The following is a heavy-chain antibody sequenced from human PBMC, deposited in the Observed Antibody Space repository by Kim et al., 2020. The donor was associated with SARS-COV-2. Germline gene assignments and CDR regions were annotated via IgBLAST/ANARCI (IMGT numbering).Heavy chain of an antibody. CDR3: AKDGVVRSSSWEVMDV. Sequence: GGSLRLSCAASGFTFSSYGMHWVRQAPGKGLEWVAVISYDGSNKYYADSVKGRFTISRDNSKNTLYLQMNSLRAEDTAVYYCAKDGVVRSSSWEVMDVWG. D-gene: IGHD6-13*01. CDR1: GFTFSSYG. CDR2: ISYDGSNK. V-gene: IGHV3-30*18. J-gene: IGHJ6*01.